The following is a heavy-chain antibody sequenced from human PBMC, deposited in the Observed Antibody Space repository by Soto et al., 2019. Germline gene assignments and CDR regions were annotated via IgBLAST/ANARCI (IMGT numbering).Heavy chain of an antibody. CDR3: ARGLHSLFDY. CDR2: IWYDGNNK. CDR1: GFTFSNYG. Sequence: GGSLRLSCAASGFTFSNYGMHWVRQAPGKGLEWVAVIWYDGNNKYYADSVKGRFTISRDNSNNTLYVQMTSLRAEDTAVYYCARGLHSLFDYWGQGTLVTVPS. J-gene: IGHJ4*02. V-gene: IGHV3-33*01. D-gene: IGHD2-21*01.